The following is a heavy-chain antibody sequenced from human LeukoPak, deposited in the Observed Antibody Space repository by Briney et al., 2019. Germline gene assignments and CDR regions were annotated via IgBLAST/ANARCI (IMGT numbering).Heavy chain of an antibody. CDR2: IYHSGSS. Sequence: PSETLSLTCTVSTYSISSGYYWGWIRRPPGKGLEWIGSIYHSGSSYYNPSLKSRVTISVDTSKNQFSLKLSSVTAADTAVYYCAREPYYSSGNDYWGQGTLVTVSS. D-gene: IGHD6-25*01. J-gene: IGHJ4*02. CDR1: TYSISSGYY. CDR3: AREPYYSSGNDY. V-gene: IGHV4-38-2*02.